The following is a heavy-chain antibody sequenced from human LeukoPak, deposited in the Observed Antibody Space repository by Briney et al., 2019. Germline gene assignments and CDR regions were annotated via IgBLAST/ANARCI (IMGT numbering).Heavy chain of an antibody. J-gene: IGHJ6*03. V-gene: IGHV1-69*01. CDR2: IIPIFGTA. D-gene: IGHD3-3*01. CDR1: GGTFSSYA. CDR3: ARQNYVFWSGVGEGYYMDV. Sequence: SVKVSCKASGGTFSSYAISWVRQAPGQGLEWMGGIIPIFGTASYAQKFQGRVTITADESTSTAYMELSSLRSEDTAVYYCARQNYVFWSGVGEGYYMDVWGKGTTVTVSS.